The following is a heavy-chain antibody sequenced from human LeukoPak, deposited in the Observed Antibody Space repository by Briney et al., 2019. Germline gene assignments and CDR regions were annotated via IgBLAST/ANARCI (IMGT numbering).Heavy chain of an antibody. CDR2: IHYTGST. D-gene: IGHD6-25*01. CDR3: ARDRLGYPVDY. Sequence: SETLSLTCTVSGDSISITNYYWTWIRQPPGKGLEWIGYIHYTGSTNYNPSLKSRVTIPVDTSKNQFSLKLTSVTAADTAVYYCARDRLGYPVDYWGQGTLVTVSS. J-gene: IGHJ4*02. CDR1: GDSISITNYY. V-gene: IGHV4-61*01.